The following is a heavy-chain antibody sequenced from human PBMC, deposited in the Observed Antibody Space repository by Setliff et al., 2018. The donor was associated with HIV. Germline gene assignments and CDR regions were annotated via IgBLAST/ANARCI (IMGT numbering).Heavy chain of an antibody. CDR2: IHTSGST. CDR3: ASDRYDSTSYYWYFDL. V-gene: IGHV4-39*07. CDR1: GGSISNNSYF. Sequence: SETLSLTCIVSGGSISNNSYFWGWIRQPPGKGLEWIGSIHTSGSTNYNPSLKSRVTIPLDTSKNQFSLKLSSVTAADTAVYYCASDRYDSTSYYWYFDLWGRGTLVTVSS. D-gene: IGHD3-22*01. J-gene: IGHJ2*01.